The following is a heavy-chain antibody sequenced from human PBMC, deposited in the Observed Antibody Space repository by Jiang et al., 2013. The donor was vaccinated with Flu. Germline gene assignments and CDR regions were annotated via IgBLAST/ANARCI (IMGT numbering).Heavy chain of an antibody. D-gene: IGHD3-10*01. CDR3: ARDITMVRGVGHWFDP. CDR2: IYYSGST. J-gene: IGHJ5*02. V-gene: IGHV4-59*01. Sequence: GSGLVKPSETLSLTCTVSGGSISSYYWSWIRQPPGKGLEWIGYIYYSGSTNYNPSLKSRVTISVDTSKNQFSLKLSSVTAADTAVYYCARDITMVRGVGHWFDPWGQGTLVTVSS. CDR1: GGSISSYY.